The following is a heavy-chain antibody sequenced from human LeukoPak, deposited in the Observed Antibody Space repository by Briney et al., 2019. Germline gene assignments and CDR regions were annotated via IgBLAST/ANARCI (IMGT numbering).Heavy chain of an antibody. V-gene: IGHV4-34*01. CDR3: AREPYLTMAIYYYYYMDV. Sequence: SETLSLTCAVYGGSFSGYYWSWIRQPPGKGLEWIGEINHSGSTNYNPSLKSRVTISVDTSKNQFSLKLSSVTAADTAVYYCAREPYLTMAIYYYYYMDVWGKGTTVTISS. D-gene: IGHD4/OR15-4a*01. CDR2: INHSGST. J-gene: IGHJ6*03. CDR1: GGSFSGYY.